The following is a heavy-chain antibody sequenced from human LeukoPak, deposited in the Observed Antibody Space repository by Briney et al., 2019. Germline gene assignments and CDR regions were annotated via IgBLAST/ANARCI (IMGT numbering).Heavy chain of an antibody. D-gene: IGHD1-26*01. V-gene: IGHV4-34*01. J-gene: IGHJ4*02. CDR2: INHSGST. Sequence: SETLSLTCAVYGRSFSGYYWSWIRQPPGKGLEWIGEINHSGSTNYNPSLKSRVTISVDTSKNQFSLKLSSVTAADTAVYYCARGPVGATDWGQGTLVTVSS. CDR1: GRSFSGYY. CDR3: ARGPVGATD.